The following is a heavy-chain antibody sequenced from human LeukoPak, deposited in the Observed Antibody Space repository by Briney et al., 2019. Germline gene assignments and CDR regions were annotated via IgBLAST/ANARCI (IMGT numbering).Heavy chain of an antibody. CDR2: ISASGGST. CDR3: ASIGSYYYGSGSYYNY. V-gene: IGHV3-23*01. J-gene: IGHJ4*02. CDR1: GFTFRSHD. D-gene: IGHD3-10*01. Sequence: QPGGSLRLSCAASGFTFRSHDISWVRQAPGKGLEWVSGISASGGSTFYADSVKGRFTISRDNSKNTLYLQMNSLRAEDTAVYYCASIGSYYYGSGSYYNYWGQGTLVTVSS.